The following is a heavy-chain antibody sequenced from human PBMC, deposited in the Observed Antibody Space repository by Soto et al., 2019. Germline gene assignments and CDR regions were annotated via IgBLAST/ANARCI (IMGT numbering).Heavy chain of an antibody. V-gene: IGHV4-34*01. CDR1: GGSFSGYY. Sequence: SETLSLTCAVYGGSFSGYYWSWIRQPPGKGLEWIGEINHRGSTNYNPSLKSRVTISLDTSKNQFALKRSSVTAADTAVYYCARGTYSSSSYYYYGMDVWGQGTTVTVSS. CDR3: ARGTYSSSSYYYYGMDV. D-gene: IGHD6-6*01. J-gene: IGHJ6*02. CDR2: INHRGST.